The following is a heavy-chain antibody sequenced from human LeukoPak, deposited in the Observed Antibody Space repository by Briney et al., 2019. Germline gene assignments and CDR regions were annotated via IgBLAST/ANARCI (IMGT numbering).Heavy chain of an antibody. CDR1: GFTFSGSA. V-gene: IGHV3-73*01. D-gene: IGHD2-2*01. CDR2: IRSKANSYAT. Sequence: GGSLRLFCAASGFTFSGSAMHWVRQASGKGLEWVGRIRSKANSYATAYAASVKGRFTISRDDSKNTAYLQMNSLKTEDTAVYYCRIVVVPAAISPLRGGYMDVWGKGTTVTVSS. CDR3: RIVVVPAAISPLRGGYMDV. J-gene: IGHJ6*03.